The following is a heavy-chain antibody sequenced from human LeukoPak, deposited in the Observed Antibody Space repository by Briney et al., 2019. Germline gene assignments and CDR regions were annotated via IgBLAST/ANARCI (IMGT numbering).Heavy chain of an antibody. CDR3: ARDGGESLGELVYGMDV. Sequence: GGSLRLSCAASGFTFSIYSMNWVRQAPGKGLEWVSTIGSSSNYTNYADSVKGRFTISRDNAKNSLYLQMNSLRAEDTAVYYCARDGGESLGELVYGMDVWGQGTTVTVSS. D-gene: IGHD3-16*01. J-gene: IGHJ6*02. CDR2: IGSSSNYT. CDR1: GFTFSIYS. V-gene: IGHV3-21*04.